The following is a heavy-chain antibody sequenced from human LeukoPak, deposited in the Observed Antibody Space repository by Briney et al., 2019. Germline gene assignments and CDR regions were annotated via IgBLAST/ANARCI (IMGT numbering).Heavy chain of an antibody. D-gene: IGHD3/OR15-3a*01. J-gene: IGHJ4*02. CDR2: INHSGST. V-gene: IGHV4-34*01. Sequence: SETLSLTCAVYGGSFSGYYWSWIRQPPGKGLEWIGEINHSGSTNYNPSLKSRVTISVDTSKNQFSLKLSSVIAADTAVYYCARDWTPAGFDYWGQGTLVTVSS. CDR3: ARDWTPAGFDY. CDR1: GGSFSGYY.